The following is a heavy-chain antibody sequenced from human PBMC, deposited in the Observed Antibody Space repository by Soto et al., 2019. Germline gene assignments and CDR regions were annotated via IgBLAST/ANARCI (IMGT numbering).Heavy chain of an antibody. CDR1: AGSISSFY. CDR3: ARGIEDDYIWGSYRYTPYFDY. D-gene: IGHD3-16*02. Sequence: SETVSLTCAVSAGSISSFYWSWSRLPPGQVLEWIGYIYYSGSTNYNPSLKSRVTISVDTSKNQFSLKLSSVTAADTAVYYCARGIEDDYIWGSYRYTPYFDYWGQGTLVTVSS. CDR2: IYYSGST. J-gene: IGHJ4*02. V-gene: IGHV4-59*01.